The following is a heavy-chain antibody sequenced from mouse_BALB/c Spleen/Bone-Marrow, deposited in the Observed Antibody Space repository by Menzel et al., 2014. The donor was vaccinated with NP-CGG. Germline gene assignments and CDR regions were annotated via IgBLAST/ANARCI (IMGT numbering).Heavy chain of an antibody. Sequence: EVMLVESGGGFVQPGGSLKLSCAASGFTFSSYGMSWVRQTPDKRLELVATINSNGGSTYYPDSVKGRFTISRDNAKNTLYLQMSSLKSEDTAMYYCARDDVWYAMDYWGQGTSVTVSS. CDR2: INSNGGST. CDR3: ARDDVWYAMDY. V-gene: IGHV5-6-3*01. CDR1: GFTFSSYG. J-gene: IGHJ4*01.